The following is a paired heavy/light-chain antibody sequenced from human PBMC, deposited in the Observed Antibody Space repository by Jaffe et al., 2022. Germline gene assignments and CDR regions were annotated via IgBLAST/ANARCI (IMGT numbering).Heavy chain of an antibody. D-gene: IGHD2-15*01. CDR1: GYTFTGYY. Sequence: QVQLVQSGAEVKKPGASVKVSCKASGYTFTGYYMHWVRQAPGQGLEWMGRINPNSGGTNYAQKFQGRVTMTRDTSISTAYMELSRLRSDDTAVYYCARDLRGGGYCSGGSCYYPWLIWGQGTLVTVSS. CDR2: INPNSGGT. CDR3: ARDLRGGGYCSGGSCYYPWLI. J-gene: IGHJ4*02. V-gene: IGHV1-2*06.
Light chain of an antibody. J-gene: IGKJ3*01. V-gene: IGKV1-33*01. CDR1: QDISNY. Sequence: DIQMTQSPSSLSASVGDRVTITCQASQDISNYLNWYQQKPGKAPKLLIYDASNLETGVPSRFSGSGSGTDFTFTISSLQPEDIATYYCQQYDNLPTFGPGTKVDIK. CDR3: QQYDNLPT. CDR2: DAS.